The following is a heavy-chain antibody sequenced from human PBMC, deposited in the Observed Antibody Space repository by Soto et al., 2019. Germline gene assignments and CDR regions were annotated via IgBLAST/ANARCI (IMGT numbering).Heavy chain of an antibody. CDR3: AKGRGGSGSLTPRVDF. CDR1: GFTFNNYA. J-gene: IGHJ4*02. CDR2: ISGGGDTT. V-gene: IGHV3-23*01. Sequence: EVQLLESGGGLVQPGGSLRLSCAASGFTFNNYAMTWVRQAPGKGLEWVSAISGGGDTTSYADSVKGRFTVSRADSKNTLYLQMSSLRAEDTALYYCAKGRGGSGSLTPRVDFWGQGTLVTVSS. D-gene: IGHD3-10*01.